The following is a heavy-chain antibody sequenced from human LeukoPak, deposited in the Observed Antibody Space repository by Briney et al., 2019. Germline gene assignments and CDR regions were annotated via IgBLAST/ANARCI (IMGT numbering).Heavy chain of an antibody. Sequence: GGSLGLSCAASGFTFSSYWMSWVRQAPGKGLEWVANIKQDGSEKYYVDSVKGRFTISRDNAKNSLYLQMNSLRAEDTAVYYCARGQPGVAAAGNLDYWGQGTLVTVSS. CDR1: GFTFSSYW. CDR3: ARGQPGVAAAGNLDY. D-gene: IGHD6-13*01. V-gene: IGHV3-7*01. CDR2: IKQDGSEK. J-gene: IGHJ4*02.